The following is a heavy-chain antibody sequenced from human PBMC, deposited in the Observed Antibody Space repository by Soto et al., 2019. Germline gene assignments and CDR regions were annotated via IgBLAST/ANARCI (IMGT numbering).Heavy chain of an antibody. CDR3: ARGAYYDFWSGYYCPYYYGMDV. D-gene: IGHD3-3*01. CDR1: GYTFTGYY. Sequence: SCKASGYTFTGYYMHWVRQAPGQGLEWMGWINPNSGGTNYAQKFQGWVTMTRDTSISTAYMELSRLRSDDTAVYYCARGAYYDFWSGYYCPYYYGMDVWGQGTTVTVSS. V-gene: IGHV1-2*04. J-gene: IGHJ6*02. CDR2: INPNSGGT.